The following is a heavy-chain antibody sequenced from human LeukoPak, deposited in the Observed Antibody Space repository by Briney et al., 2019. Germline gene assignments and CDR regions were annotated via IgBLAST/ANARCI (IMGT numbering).Heavy chain of an antibody. Sequence: GGSLRLSCAASGFSCSTYAMSWVRQAPGKGLEGVSAISGNDDTTYYADSVKGRFTISRDNSKNTLYLQMSSLRAEDTAVYYCAKDRRPARAYSGLFDYWGQGTLVTVSS. D-gene: IGHD5-12*01. V-gene: IGHV3-23*01. CDR2: ISGNDDTT. J-gene: IGHJ4*02. CDR3: AKDRRPARAYSGLFDY. CDR1: GFSCSTYA.